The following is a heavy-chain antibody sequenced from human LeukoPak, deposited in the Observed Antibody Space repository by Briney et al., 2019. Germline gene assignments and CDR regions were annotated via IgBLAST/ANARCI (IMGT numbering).Heavy chain of an antibody. D-gene: IGHD5-12*01. Sequence: GGSLRLSCAAPGFTFSGSNIHWVRQASGKGLEWVGRIRSKPRNYATTYAASVHGRFTISRDDSKNTAYLQMNSLKTEDTAVYYCTTHVDTIGIWGQGTMVTVSS. CDR3: TTHVDTIGI. CDR2: IRSKPRNYAT. CDR1: GFTFSGSN. J-gene: IGHJ3*02. V-gene: IGHV3-73*01.